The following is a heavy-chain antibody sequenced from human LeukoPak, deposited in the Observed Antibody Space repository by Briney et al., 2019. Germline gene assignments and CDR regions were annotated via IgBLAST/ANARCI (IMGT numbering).Heavy chain of an antibody. J-gene: IGHJ6*02. CDR2: INNDGTYI. Sequence: GGSLRLSCAASGFIFSNSAMNWVRQAPGKGLEWVSSINNDGTYIYYAGSVKGRFTISRDNAKNSLYLRLKSLRVEDTAVYYCARESKGMDVWGQGTTVTVSS. CDR1: GFIFSNSA. V-gene: IGHV3-21*01. CDR3: ARESKGMDV.